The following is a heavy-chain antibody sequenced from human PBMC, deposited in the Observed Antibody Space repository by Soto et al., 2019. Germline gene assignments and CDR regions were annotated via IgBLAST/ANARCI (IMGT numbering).Heavy chain of an antibody. CDR1: GLTVSDYW. J-gene: IGHJ4*02. Sequence: EVQLVESGGGLVQPGGSLRLSCVVSGLTVSDYWMSWVRQAPGKGLEWVANINQDGSETHYVDSVKGRFTISRDNAKNSLYLQMNSLRAEDTAVYYCAKVGVWGQGALVTVSS. CDR3: AKVGV. D-gene: IGHD3-3*01. CDR2: INQDGSET. V-gene: IGHV3-7*01.